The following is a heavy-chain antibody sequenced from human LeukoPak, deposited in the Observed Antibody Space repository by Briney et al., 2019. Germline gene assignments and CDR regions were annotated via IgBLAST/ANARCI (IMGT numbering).Heavy chain of an antibody. CDR1: GYTFTGYY. CDR3: ARLVGNSSDY. Sequence: VASVKVSCKASGYTFTGYYIHWVRQAPGQGLEWMGWINPNSGGTNYAQKFQGRVTMARDTSISTAYMELSRLRSDDTAVYHCARLVGNSSDYWGQGTLVTVSS. V-gene: IGHV1-2*02. CDR2: INPNSGGT. J-gene: IGHJ4*02. D-gene: IGHD6-6*01.